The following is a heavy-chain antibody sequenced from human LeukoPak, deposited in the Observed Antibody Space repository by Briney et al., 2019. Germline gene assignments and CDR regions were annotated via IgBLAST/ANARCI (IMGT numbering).Heavy chain of an antibody. CDR2: IYYSGST. CDR1: GGSFSGYY. V-gene: IGHV4-59*01. D-gene: IGHD6-25*01. Sequence: PSETLSLTCAVYGGSFSGYYWSWIRQPPGKGLEWIGYIYYSGSTNYNPSLKSRVTISVDTSKNQFSLKLSSVTAADTAVYYCARESSGNAFDIWGQGTMVTVSS. J-gene: IGHJ3*02. CDR3: ARESSGNAFDI.